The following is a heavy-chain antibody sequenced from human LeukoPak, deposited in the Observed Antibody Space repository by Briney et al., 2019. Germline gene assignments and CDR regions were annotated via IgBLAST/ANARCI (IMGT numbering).Heavy chain of an antibody. CDR1: GGSFSGYY. CDR2: INHSGST. CDR3: VSLGAARTDAFDI. Sequence: PSETLSLTCAVYGGSFSGYYWSWIRQPPGKGLEWIGEINHSGSTNYNPSLKSRVTISVDTSKNQFSLKLSSVTAADTAVYYCVSLGAARTDAFDIWGQGTMVTVSS. V-gene: IGHV4-34*01. D-gene: IGHD3-16*01. J-gene: IGHJ3*02.